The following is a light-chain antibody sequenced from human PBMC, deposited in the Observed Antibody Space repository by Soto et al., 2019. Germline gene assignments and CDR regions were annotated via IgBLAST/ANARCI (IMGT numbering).Light chain of an antibody. CDR2: AAS. J-gene: IGKJ1*01. V-gene: IGKV1-6*01. CDR1: QGIGND. CDR3: LQDYNYPRT. Sequence: AIQMTQSPSSLSASVGDRVTITCRASQGIGNDLGWYQQKPGKAPNLLIYAASSLQSGVPSRFSGSGSGTDFTLTISSLQPEDFATYYCLQDYNYPRTFGQVTMVEIK.